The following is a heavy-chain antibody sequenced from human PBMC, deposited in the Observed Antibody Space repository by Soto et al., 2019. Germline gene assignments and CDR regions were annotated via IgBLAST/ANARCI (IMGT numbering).Heavy chain of an antibody. Sequence: GGSLRLSCAASGFTFSSYAMSWVRQAPGKGLEWVSAISGSGGSTYYADSVKGRFTISRDNSKNTLYLQMNSLRAEDTVVYYCAKSPSLSVGFDYWGQGTLVTVSS. CDR2: ISGSGGST. CDR1: GFTFSSYA. V-gene: IGHV3-23*01. D-gene: IGHD3-16*02. J-gene: IGHJ4*02. CDR3: AKSPSLSVGFDY.